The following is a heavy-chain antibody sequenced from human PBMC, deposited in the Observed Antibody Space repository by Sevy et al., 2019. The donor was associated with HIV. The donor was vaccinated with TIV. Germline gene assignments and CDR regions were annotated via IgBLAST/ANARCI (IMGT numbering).Heavy chain of an antibody. CDR2: ISGYNGNK. Sequence: ASVKVSCKASGYTFTSYGISWVRQAPGQGLEWMGWISGYNGNKNYAQKLQSRVTMTTDTSTSTAYMELRSLRSDDTAVYYCARDQRPNLWGYYYYGMDVWGQGTTVTVSS. J-gene: IGHJ6*02. D-gene: IGHD7-27*01. V-gene: IGHV1-18*04. CDR3: ARDQRPNLWGYYYYGMDV. CDR1: GYTFTSYG.